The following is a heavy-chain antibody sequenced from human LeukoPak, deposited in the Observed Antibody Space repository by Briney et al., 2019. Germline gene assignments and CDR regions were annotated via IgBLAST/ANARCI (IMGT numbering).Heavy chain of an antibody. CDR1: GGSISSSSTYY. Sequence: SETLSLTCTVSGGSISSSSTYYWGWIRQPPGKGLEWIGTIYYSGSTYYNASLKSRVTISVDTSKNQLSLKLSSVTAADTAVYYCARGPTRYYFDYWGQGTLVTVSS. CDR3: ARGPTRYYFDY. V-gene: IGHV4-39*07. CDR2: IYYSGST. J-gene: IGHJ4*02.